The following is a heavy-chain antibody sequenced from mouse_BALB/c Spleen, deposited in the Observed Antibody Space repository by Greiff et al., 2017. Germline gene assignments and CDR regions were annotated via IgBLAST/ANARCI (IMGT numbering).Heavy chain of an antibody. Sequence: EVKLQESGAELVKPGASVKLSCTASGFNIKDTYMHWVKQRPEQGLEWIGRIDPANGNTKYDPKFQGKATITADTSSNTAYLQLSSLTSEDTAVYYCVYDGYYNAMDYWGQGTSVTVSS. J-gene: IGHJ4*01. D-gene: IGHD2-3*01. V-gene: IGHV14-3*02. CDR1: GFNIKDTY. CDR3: VYDGYYNAMDY. CDR2: IDPANGNT.